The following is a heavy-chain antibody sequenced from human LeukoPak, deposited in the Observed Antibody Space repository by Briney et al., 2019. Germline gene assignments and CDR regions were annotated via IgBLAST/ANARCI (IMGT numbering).Heavy chain of an antibody. Sequence: PSETLSLTCTVSGGSISSSSYYWGWIRQPPGKGLEWIGYIYYSGSTNYNPSLKSRVTISVDTSKNQFSLKLSSVTAADTAVYYCARDLCSGGSCVFDPWGQGTLVTVSS. J-gene: IGHJ5*02. CDR1: GGSISSSSYY. D-gene: IGHD2-15*01. CDR3: ARDLCSGGSCVFDP. V-gene: IGHV4-61*01. CDR2: IYYSGST.